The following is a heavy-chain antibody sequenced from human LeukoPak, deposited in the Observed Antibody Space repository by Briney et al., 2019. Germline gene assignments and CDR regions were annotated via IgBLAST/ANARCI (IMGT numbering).Heavy chain of an antibody. D-gene: IGHD4-11*01. J-gene: IGHJ4*02. Sequence: SETLSLTCTVSGGSIGSSTYYWGWIRQSPGKGLEWIGSIYYSGRIYHNPSLKSRVTISIDPYKNQFSPKLSSVTAADTAVYYCARPGYSGSLDYWGQGTVVTVSS. CDR3: ARPGYSGSLDY. V-gene: IGHV4-39*01. CDR2: IYYSGRI. CDR1: GGSIGSSTYY.